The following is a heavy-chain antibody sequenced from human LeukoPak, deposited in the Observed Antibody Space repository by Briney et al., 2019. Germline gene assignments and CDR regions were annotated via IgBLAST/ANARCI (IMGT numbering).Heavy chain of an antibody. V-gene: IGHV1-58*02. CDR1: GFTFTSSA. CDR2: IVVGSGNT. CDR3: AADDAVAGTQY. J-gene: IGHJ4*02. Sequence: SVKVSCKASGFTFTSSAMQWVRQARGQRLEWMGWIVVGSGNTNYAQKFQERVTITRDMSTNTAYMELSSLRSEDTAVYYCAADDAVAGTQYWGQGTLVTVSS. D-gene: IGHD6-19*01.